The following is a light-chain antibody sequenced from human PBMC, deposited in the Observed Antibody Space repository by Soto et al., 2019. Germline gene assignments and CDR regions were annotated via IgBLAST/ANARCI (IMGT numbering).Light chain of an antibody. V-gene: IGLV2-23*01. CDR1: SSDVGGYDY. CDR2: EGS. J-gene: IGLJ1*01. CDR3: CSYAGSSTYV. Sequence: QSALTQPPSASGSPGQPVTISCTGTSSDVGGYDYVSWYQQYPGKAPKLMIYEGSKRPSGVSNRFSGSKSGNTASLTISGLQAEDEADYYCCSYAGSSTYVFGTGTKVTVL.